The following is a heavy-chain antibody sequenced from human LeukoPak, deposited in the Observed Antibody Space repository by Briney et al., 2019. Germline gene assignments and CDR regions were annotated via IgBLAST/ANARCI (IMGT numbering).Heavy chain of an antibody. CDR3: ARVEYDEDIVAPLDRYFDY. Sequence: GASVKVSCKASGYAFTGYYMHWVRQAPGQGLEWMGWISAYNGNTNYAQKLQGRVTMTTDTSTSTAYMELRSLRSDDTAVYYCARVEYDEDIVAPLDRYFDYWGQGTLVTVSS. V-gene: IGHV1-18*04. J-gene: IGHJ4*02. D-gene: IGHD5-12*01. CDR1: GYAFTGYY. CDR2: ISAYNGNT.